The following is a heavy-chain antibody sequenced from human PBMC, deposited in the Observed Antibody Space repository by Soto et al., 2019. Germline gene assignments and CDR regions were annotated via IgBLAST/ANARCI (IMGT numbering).Heavy chain of an antibody. CDR3: AKVSPHHWDFDL. Sequence: EVQLLESGGGLVQPGGSLRLSCAASGFTFSSSAMTWVRQAPGKGLEWVSSITSSGDSTHYGDSVKGRFTIYRDNSKNTLYLQMNSLRAEDTALYYCAKVSPHHWDFDLWGRGTLVTVSS. V-gene: IGHV3-23*01. CDR2: ITSSGDST. J-gene: IGHJ2*01. CDR1: GFTFSSSA.